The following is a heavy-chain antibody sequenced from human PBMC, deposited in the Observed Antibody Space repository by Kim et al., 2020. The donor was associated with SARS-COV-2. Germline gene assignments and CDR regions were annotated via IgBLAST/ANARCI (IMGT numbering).Heavy chain of an antibody. Sequence: GGSLRLSCGASGFTFSSYAMHWVRQAPGKGLEWVAVISYDGSKKYYADSVKGRFTISRDNSKNTLYLQMNSLRAEDTAVYYCARARGGSYYYGMDVWGQGTTVTVSS. J-gene: IGHJ6*02. CDR1: GFTFSSYA. V-gene: IGHV3-30-3*01. CDR2: ISYDGSKK. D-gene: IGHD1-26*01. CDR3: ARARGGSYYYGMDV.